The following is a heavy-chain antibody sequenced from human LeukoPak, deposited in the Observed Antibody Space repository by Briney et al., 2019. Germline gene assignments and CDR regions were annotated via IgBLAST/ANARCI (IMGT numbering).Heavy chain of an antibody. CDR2: IWHDGNNK. CDR1: CFSFSNYG. V-gene: IGHV3-33*06. Sequence: GALSLSCAAACFSFSNYGMHWVRQAPGKGLEWVAIIWHDGNNKYYADSVKGRFTISRDNSKNTLYLQMDSLRAEDTAVYYCANNFDYWGQGTLVTVSS. J-gene: IGHJ4*02. CDR3: ANNFDY.